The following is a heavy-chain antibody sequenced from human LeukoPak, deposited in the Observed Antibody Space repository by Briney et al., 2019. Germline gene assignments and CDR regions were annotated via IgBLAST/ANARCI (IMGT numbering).Heavy chain of an antibody. V-gene: IGHV3-20*04. Sequence: GGSLRLSCAASGFTFGDYDMSWGRQAAGKGLGWVSDINWNGGSPDYADSVKGRFTISRDNAKNSLYLQMNSLRAEDTALYYCAGGGGWYWGQGTLVTVSS. CDR2: INWNGGSP. J-gene: IGHJ4*02. CDR1: GFTFGDYD. D-gene: IGHD2-15*01. CDR3: AGGGGWY.